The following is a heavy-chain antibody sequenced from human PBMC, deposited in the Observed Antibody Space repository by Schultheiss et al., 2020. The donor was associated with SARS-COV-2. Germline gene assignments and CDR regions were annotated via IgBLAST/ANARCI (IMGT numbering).Heavy chain of an antibody. CDR3: AAAGSSGYSTFDY. Sequence: KVSCKVSGYTLTELSMHWVRQMPGKGLEWMGIIYPGDSDTRYSPSFQGQVTISADKSISTAYLQWSSLKASDTAMYYCAAAGSSGYSTFDYWGQGTLVTVSS. V-gene: IGHV5-51*01. D-gene: IGHD3-22*01. CDR1: GYTLTELS. CDR2: IYPGDSDT. J-gene: IGHJ4*02.